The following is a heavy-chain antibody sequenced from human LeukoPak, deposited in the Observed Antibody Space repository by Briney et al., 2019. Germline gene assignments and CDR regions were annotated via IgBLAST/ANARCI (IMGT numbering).Heavy chain of an antibody. CDR1: EITFSS. D-gene: IGHD6-6*01. CDR2: ISSSRGTA. V-gene: IGHV3-48*02. Sequence: PGGSMRLSSEVYEITFSSISWGRQAPGKGLVWLAYISSSRGTAYYADSVKGRFTVSSDDAKTSVFLQMNSLSDEDTGVYYCANAPLASRRSYFDTWGQGAPVVVSA. J-gene: IGHJ4*02. CDR3: ANAPLASRRSYFDT.